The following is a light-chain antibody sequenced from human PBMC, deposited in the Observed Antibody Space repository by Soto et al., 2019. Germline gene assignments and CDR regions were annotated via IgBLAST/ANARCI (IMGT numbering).Light chain of an antibody. J-gene: IGKJ4*01. CDR3: QQRSNWLT. CDR2: DAS. Sequence: EIVLTQSPATLSLSPGARATLSCRASQSVSSYLAWYQQKPGQAPRLLIYDASNRATGIPARFSGSGSGTDFTLTSSSLEPEDFAVYYCQQRSNWLTFGGGTKVEIK. V-gene: IGKV3-11*01. CDR1: QSVSSY.